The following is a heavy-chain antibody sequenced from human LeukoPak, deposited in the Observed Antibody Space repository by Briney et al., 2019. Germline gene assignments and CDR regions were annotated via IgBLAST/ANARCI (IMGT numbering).Heavy chain of an antibody. CDR2: ISAYNGNT. V-gene: IGHV1-18*01. CDR1: GYTFTSYG. CDR3: ARDQVRSNIVVVPAAMAY. D-gene: IGHD2-2*01. Sequence: ASVKVSCKASGYTFTSYGISWVRQAPGQGLEWMGWISAYNGNTNYAQKLQGRVTMTTDTSTGTAYMELRSLRSDDTAVYYCARDQVRSNIVVVPAAMAYWGQGTLVTVSS. J-gene: IGHJ4*02.